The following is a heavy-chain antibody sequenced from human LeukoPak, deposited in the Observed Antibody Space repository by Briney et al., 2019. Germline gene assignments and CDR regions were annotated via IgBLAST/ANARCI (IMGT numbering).Heavy chain of an antibody. CDR2: IAFDGNYK. CDR1: GLTFSSHG. V-gene: IGHV3-30*18. Sequence: PGGSLRLSCAASGLTFSSHGMHWVRQAPGKGLEWVAVIAFDGNYKDYADSLKGRFTISRDNSKNTLYLQMNSLTVEDTAVYYCAKGIGTPVVRGVGAKGNTANWFDPWGQGTLVTVSS. CDR3: AKGIGTPVVRGVGAKGNTANWFDP. J-gene: IGHJ5*02. D-gene: IGHD3-10*01.